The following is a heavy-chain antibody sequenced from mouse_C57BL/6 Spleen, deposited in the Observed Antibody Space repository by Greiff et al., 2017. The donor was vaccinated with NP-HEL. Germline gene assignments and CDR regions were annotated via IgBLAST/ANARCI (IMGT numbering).Heavy chain of an antibody. J-gene: IGHJ1*03. D-gene: IGHD2-10*01. Sequence: EVQLVESGGGLVQPGGSLKLSCAASGFTFSDYGMAWVRQAPRKGPEWVAFISNLAYSIYYADTVTGRFTISRENAKNTLYLEMSSLRSEDTAMYYCARPPTSSYWYFDVWGTGTTVTVSS. CDR2: ISNLAYSI. CDR1: GFTFSDYG. V-gene: IGHV5-15*01. CDR3: ARPPTSSYWYFDV.